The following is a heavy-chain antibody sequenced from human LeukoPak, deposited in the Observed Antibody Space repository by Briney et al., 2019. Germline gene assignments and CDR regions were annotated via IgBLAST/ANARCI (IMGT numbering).Heavy chain of an antibody. V-gene: IGHV4-39*07. D-gene: IGHD6-19*01. Sequence: PSETLSLTCTVSGDSISSSSYYWCWIRQPPGRGLEWIGSIYYSGSTYYNSSLKRRVTISVDTSKNQFSLKLSSVTAADTAVYYCARDRIAVAGTVNWGEGTLVTFS. J-gene: IGHJ4*02. CDR1: GDSISSSSYY. CDR3: ARDRIAVAGTVN. CDR2: IYYSGST.